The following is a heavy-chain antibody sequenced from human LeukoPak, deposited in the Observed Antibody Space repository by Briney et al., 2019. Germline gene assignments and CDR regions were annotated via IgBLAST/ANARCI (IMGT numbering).Heavy chain of an antibody. CDR3: ARTIPYGSGRQHPGKYYFDY. Sequence: GGSLRLSCAASGFTVSLKYMSWVRQAPGKGLEWVSVIYSGGSTYYADSVKGRFTISRDGPKNTVYLQMDSLRAEDTAVYYCARTIPYGSGRQHPGKYYFDYWGQGTLVTVSS. CDR1: GFTVSLKY. V-gene: IGHV3-53*01. J-gene: IGHJ4*02. D-gene: IGHD3-10*01. CDR2: IYSGGST.